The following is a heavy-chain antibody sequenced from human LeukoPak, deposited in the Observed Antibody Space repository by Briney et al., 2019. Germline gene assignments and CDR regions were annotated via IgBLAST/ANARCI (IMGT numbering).Heavy chain of an antibody. CDR3: AGGIAAAERIDY. CDR1: GGAVSSGSYY. CDR2: IYYSGST. D-gene: IGHD6-13*01. J-gene: IGHJ4*02. V-gene: IGHV4-61*01. Sequence: SETLSLTCTVSGGAVSSGSYYWSWIRQPPGKGLEWIGYIYYSGSTNYNPSLKSRVTISVDTPKNQFSLKLSSVTAADTAVYSCAGGIAAAERIDYWGQGTLVTVSS.